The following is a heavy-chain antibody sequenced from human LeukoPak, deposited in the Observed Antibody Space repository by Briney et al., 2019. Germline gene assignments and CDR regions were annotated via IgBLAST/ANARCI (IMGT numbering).Heavy chain of an antibody. CDR3: ARARNEILAGYYSFDY. D-gene: IGHD3-9*01. V-gene: IGHV4-4*02. CDR1: GGSINSNNW. CDR2: IYHSGST. Sequence: SGTLSLTCAVSGGSINSNNWWSWVRRPPGKGLEWIGEIYHSGSTNYNPSLKGRVTISGDKSKNQFSLKLSSVTAADTAIYYCARARNEILAGYYSFDYWGQGILVTVSS. J-gene: IGHJ4*02.